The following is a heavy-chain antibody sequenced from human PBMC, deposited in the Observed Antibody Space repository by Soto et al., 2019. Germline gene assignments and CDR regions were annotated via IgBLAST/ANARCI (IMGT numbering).Heavy chain of an antibody. J-gene: IGHJ6*03. V-gene: IGHV1-8*01. Sequence: QVQLVQSGAEVKKPGASVKVSCKASGYTFTSYDINWVRQATGQGLEWMGWMNPNSGNTGYAQKFQGRVTMTRNTSISTAYMELSSLRSEDTAVYYCARGVTYSSSSYYYYYMDVCGKGTTVTVSS. CDR1: GYTFTSYD. D-gene: IGHD6-6*01. CDR3: ARGVTYSSSSYYYYYMDV. CDR2: MNPNSGNT.